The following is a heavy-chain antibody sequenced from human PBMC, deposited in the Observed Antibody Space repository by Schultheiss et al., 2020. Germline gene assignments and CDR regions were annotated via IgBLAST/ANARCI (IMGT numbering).Heavy chain of an antibody. CDR1: GFTFSSYG. CDR2: IYGRGST. Sequence: GGSLRLSCAASGFTFSSYGMHWVRQAPGKGLEWVAVIYGRGSTYYADSVKGRFTISRDNSKNTLYLQMNSLRPEDTAVYYCAGSVGATWGQGTLVTVSS. CDR3: AGSVGAT. D-gene: IGHD1-26*01. V-gene: IGHV3-66*01. J-gene: IGHJ4*02.